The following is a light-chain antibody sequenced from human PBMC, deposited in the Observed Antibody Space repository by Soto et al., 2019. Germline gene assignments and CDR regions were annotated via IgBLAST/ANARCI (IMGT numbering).Light chain of an antibody. V-gene: IGKV1-5*01. CDR2: DAS. Sequence: DLQMTHSPSAQSAAVGDRSSSTSLASQSISSWLAWYQQKPGKAPKLLIYDASTVEAGVPSRFSGSGSGTDFTLTISSLQPEGFATYYWQQFSNYPHVFGQGTRLEIK. CDR3: QQFSNYPHV. J-gene: IGKJ5*01. CDR1: QSISSW.